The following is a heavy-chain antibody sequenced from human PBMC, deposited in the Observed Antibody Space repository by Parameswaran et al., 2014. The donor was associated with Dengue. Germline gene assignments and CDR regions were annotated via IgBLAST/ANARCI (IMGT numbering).Heavy chain of an antibody. CDR3: ARVGVVTEGFDY. V-gene: IGHV4-39*07. CDR2: IYYSGST. Sequence: WIRSPRKGLEWIGSIYYSGSTYYNPSLKSRVTISVDTSKNQFSLKLSSVTAADTAVYYRARVGVVTEGFDYWGQGTLVTVSS. D-gene: IGHD3-3*01. J-gene: IGHJ4*02.